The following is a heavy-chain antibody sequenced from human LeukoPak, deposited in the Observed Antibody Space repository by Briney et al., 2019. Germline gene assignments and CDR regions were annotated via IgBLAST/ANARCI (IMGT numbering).Heavy chain of an antibody. V-gene: IGHV4-59*08. CDR3: ARHPELYFFDY. Sequence: SETLSLTCTVSGASISSYYWSWLRQPPGKGRVWIGYISYSGSTNYDPSLKSRVTISADTSKNQVSLTLSSVTAADTAVYYCARHPELYFFDYWGQGTLVTVSS. CDR2: ISYSGST. CDR1: GASISSYY. D-gene: IGHD3-10*01. J-gene: IGHJ4*02.